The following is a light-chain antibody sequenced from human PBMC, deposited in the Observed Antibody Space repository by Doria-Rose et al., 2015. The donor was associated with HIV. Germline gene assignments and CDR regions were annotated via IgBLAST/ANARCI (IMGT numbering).Light chain of an antibody. CDR2: AAS. J-gene: IGKJ2*02. Sequence: DLPVTQSPSSLSASVGDIVTITCRASQSISSYLNWYQQKPGKAPKLLIYAASSLQSGVPSRFSGSGSGTDFTLTISSLQPEDFAAYYCQQSCCTPSTFGQGTKLEIK. CDR1: QSISSY. CDR3: QQSCCTPST. V-gene: IGKV1-39*01.